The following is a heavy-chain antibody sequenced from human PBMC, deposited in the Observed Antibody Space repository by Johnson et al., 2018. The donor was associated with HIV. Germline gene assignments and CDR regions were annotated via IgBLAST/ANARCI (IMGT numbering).Heavy chain of an antibody. CDR1: GFTFSSYG. Sequence: QVQLVESGGGVVQPGRSLRLSCVVSGFTFSSYGMHWVRQAPGKGLEWVAVIWYDGSNKYYADSVKGRFTISRDNSKNTLYLQMNSLRAEDTAVYYCALSGSSVVVAFDIWGQGTMVTVSS. J-gene: IGHJ3*02. V-gene: IGHV3-33*01. CDR3: ALSGSSVVVAFDI. CDR2: IWYDGSNK. D-gene: IGHD6-6*01.